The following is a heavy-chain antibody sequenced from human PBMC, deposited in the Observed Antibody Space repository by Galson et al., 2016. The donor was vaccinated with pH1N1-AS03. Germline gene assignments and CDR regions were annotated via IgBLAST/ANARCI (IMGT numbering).Heavy chain of an antibody. J-gene: IGHJ3*01. Sequence: SLRLSCAASGFSFSTYWMYWVRQAPGKGLVWLARINGDATTTNYADSVRGRFTISRDNAKNTLHLQMNSLRVEDTANYFCAKEVGSIGWFDACGLWGQGTEVTVSS. CDR2: INGDATTT. CDR3: AKEVGSIGWFDACGL. CDR1: GFSFSTYW. D-gene: IGHD6-19*01. V-gene: IGHV3-74*01.